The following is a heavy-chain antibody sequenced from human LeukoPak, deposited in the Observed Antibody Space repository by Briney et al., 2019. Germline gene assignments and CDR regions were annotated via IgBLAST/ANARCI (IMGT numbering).Heavy chain of an antibody. CDR3: ARGYYSGWWFDY. CDR1: GGSISSSSYY. J-gene: IGHJ4*02. Sequence: PSETLSLTCTVSGGSISSSSYYWGWIRQPPGKGLEWIGYIYYSGSTNYNPSLKSRVTISVDTSKNQFSLKLSSVTAADTAVYYCARGYYSGWWFDYWGQGTLVTVSS. CDR2: IYYSGST. V-gene: IGHV4-61*05. D-gene: IGHD6-19*01.